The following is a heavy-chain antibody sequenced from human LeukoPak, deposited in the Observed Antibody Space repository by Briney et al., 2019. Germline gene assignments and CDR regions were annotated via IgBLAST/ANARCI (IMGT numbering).Heavy chain of an antibody. Sequence: GASVKVSCKASGGSFISYAISWVRQAPGQGLEWMGGIIPIYGTASYAQKFQGRVTIIADESTSTAYMGMSSLRSEDTAVYYCARSGVVATAAFYYYYMDVWGKGTTVTISS. J-gene: IGHJ6*03. CDR2: IIPIYGTA. V-gene: IGHV1-69*13. CDR3: ARSGVVATAAFYYYYMDV. D-gene: IGHD5-12*01. CDR1: GGSFISYA.